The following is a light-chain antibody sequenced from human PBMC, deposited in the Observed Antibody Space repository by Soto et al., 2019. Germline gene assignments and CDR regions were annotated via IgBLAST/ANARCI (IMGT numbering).Light chain of an antibody. CDR1: QGVGND. Sequence: AIQMTQSPSSLSASVGDRVTVNCRASQGVGNDLGWYQHKPGKAPKLLIFAASTLQTGVPSRFSGSGSGTDFTLTISGLQAEDSATYYCLQDYDYPWTFGQGTKVEVK. CDR2: AAS. V-gene: IGKV1-6*01. CDR3: LQDYDYPWT. J-gene: IGKJ1*01.